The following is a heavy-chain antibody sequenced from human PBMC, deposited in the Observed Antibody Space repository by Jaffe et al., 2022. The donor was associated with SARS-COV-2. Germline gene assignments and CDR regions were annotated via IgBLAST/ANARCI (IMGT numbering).Heavy chain of an antibody. D-gene: IGHD6-13*01. CDR3: ASYIAAAGFFSFDP. CDR2: IIPILGIA. J-gene: IGHJ5*02. V-gene: IGHV1-69*02. Sequence: QVQLVQSGAEVKKPGSSVKVSCKASGGTFSSYTISWVRQAPGQGLEWMGRIIPILGIANYAQKFQGRVTITADKSTSTAYMELSSLRSEDTAVYYCASYIAAAGFFSFDPWGQGTLVTVSS. CDR1: GGTFSSYT.